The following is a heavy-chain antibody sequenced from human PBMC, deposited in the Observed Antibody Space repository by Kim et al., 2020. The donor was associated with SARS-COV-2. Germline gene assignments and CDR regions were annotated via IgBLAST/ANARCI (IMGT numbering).Heavy chain of an antibody. CDR3: ARDRGSSSSQTRFDY. J-gene: IGHJ4*02. Sequence: DSVRGRFTISRDNAKQSLYLQMSSLREDDTAVYYCARDRGSSSSQTRFDYWGQGTLVTVSS. V-gene: IGHV3-48*02. D-gene: IGHD6-6*01.